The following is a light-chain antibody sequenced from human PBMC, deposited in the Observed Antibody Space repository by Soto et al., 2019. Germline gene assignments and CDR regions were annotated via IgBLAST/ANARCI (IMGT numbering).Light chain of an antibody. Sequence: EVVLTQSPCTLSLSPGERATLSCGASQSVSSSYLAWYQQKPGQAPRLLIYDASTRATGIPARFSGSGYGTEFNLTISSLQSEDFAVYFCQQYKKWPRTFGHGTKVDIK. CDR3: QQYKKWPRT. J-gene: IGKJ1*01. CDR1: QSVSSSY. CDR2: DAS. V-gene: IGKV3-15*01.